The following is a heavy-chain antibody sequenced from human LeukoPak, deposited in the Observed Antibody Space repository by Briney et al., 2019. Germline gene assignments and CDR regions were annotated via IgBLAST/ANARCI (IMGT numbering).Heavy chain of an antibody. D-gene: IGHD2-15*01. CDR1: GFTFSSYW. J-gene: IGHJ4*02. Sequence: GGSLRLSCAAPGFTFSSYWMSWVRQAPGKGLEWVANIKQDGSEKYYVDSVKGRFTISRDNAKNSLYLQMNSLRAEDTAVYYCARVPPLPYFDYWGQGTLVTVSS. CDR2: IKQDGSEK. V-gene: IGHV3-7*01. CDR3: ARVPPLPYFDY.